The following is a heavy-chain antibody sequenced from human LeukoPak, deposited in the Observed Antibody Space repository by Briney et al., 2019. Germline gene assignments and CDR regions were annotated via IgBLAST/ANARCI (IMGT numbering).Heavy chain of an antibody. J-gene: IGHJ5*02. V-gene: IGHV1-69*04. CDR1: GGTFSSYA. CDR2: IIPILGIA. CDR3: ARDSSAVVTARYNWFDP. Sequence: SVKVSCKASGGTFSSYAISWVRQAPGQGLEWMGRIIPILGIANYAQKFQGRVTITADKSTSTAYMELSSLRSEDTAVYCCARDSSAVVTARYNWFDPWGQGTLVTVSS. D-gene: IGHD2-21*02.